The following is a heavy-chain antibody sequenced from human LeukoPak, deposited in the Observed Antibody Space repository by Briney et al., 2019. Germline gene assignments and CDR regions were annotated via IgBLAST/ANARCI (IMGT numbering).Heavy chain of an antibody. CDR1: GYTFNGYY. CDR3: ARGTSGYDYRGSDY. Sequence: ASVKVSCKASGYTFNGYYIHWVRQAPGQGLEWMGWINPNSGGTNYAQKFQGRVTMTRDTSISTAYMELSRLRSDDTAVYYCARGTSGYDYRGSDYWGQGTLVTVSS. D-gene: IGHD5-12*01. V-gene: IGHV1-2*02. CDR2: INPNSGGT. J-gene: IGHJ4*02.